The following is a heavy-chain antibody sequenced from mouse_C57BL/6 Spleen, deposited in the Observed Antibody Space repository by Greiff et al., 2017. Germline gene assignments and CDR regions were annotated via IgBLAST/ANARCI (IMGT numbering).Heavy chain of an antibody. CDR2: IYPGSGNT. V-gene: IGHV1-76*01. CDR1: GYTFTDYY. CDR3: ARAVYYGSIYYFDY. J-gene: IGHJ2*01. Sequence: QVQLQQSGAELVRPGASVKLSCKASGYTFTDYYINWVKQRPGQGLEWIARIYPGSGNTYYNEKFKGKATLTAEKSSSTAYMQLSSLTSEDSAVYFCARAVYYGSIYYFDYWGQGTTLTVSS. D-gene: IGHD1-1*01.